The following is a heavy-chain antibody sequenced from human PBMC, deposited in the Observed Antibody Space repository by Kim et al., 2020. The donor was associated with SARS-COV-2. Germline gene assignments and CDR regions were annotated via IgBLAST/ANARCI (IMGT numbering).Heavy chain of an antibody. V-gene: IGHV3-30-3*01. J-gene: IGHJ6*02. CDR2: ISYDGSNK. Sequence: GGSLRLSCTASGFTFSSYAMHWVRQAPGKGLEWVAVISYDGSNKYYADSVKGRFTISRDNSKNTLYLQMNSLRAEDTAVYYCAIGTPQDSSSGYYGMDVWGQGATGTVSS. CDR3: AIGTPQDSSSGYYGMDV. D-gene: IGHD6-6*01. CDR1: GFTFSSYA.